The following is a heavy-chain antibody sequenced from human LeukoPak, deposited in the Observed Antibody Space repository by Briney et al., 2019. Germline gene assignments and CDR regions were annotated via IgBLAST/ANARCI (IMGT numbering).Heavy chain of an antibody. D-gene: IGHD3-10*01. Sequence: GASVKVSCKTSGYVFTAYYIHWVRQAPGQGLEWLGFVKPDTGATNSAQQLQGRVSMTSDASVTTAYIELSGLTSDDTALYFCARERPTLLTRIRGIATAPDHWGQGTLVTVFS. CDR1: GYVFTAYY. CDR3: ARERPTLLTRIRGIATAPDH. CDR2: VKPDTGAT. J-gene: IGHJ5*02. V-gene: IGHV1-2*02.